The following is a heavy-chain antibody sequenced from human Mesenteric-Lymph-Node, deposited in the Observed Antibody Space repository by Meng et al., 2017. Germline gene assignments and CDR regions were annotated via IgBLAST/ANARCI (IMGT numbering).Heavy chain of an antibody. CDR3: ARGADEIAAAGWGFDY. CDR2: INPNSGGT. D-gene: IGHD6-13*01. Sequence: ASVKVSCKASGYTFTGYYMHWVRQAPGQGLEWMGWINPNSGGTNYAQKFQGRVTMTRDTSISTAYMELSRLRSDDTAVYYCARGADEIAAAGWGFDYWGQGTLVTVSS. J-gene: IGHJ4*02. CDR1: GYTFTGYY. V-gene: IGHV1-2*02.